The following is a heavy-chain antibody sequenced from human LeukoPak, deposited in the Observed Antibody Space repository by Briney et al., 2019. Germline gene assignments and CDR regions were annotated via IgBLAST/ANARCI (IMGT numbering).Heavy chain of an antibody. CDR1: GGSISSYY. CDR3: ARIDSGWYAGSYYYYYYMDV. J-gene: IGHJ6*03. CDR2: IYTSGST. D-gene: IGHD6-19*01. V-gene: IGHV4-4*07. Sequence: PSETLSLTCTVSGGSISSYYWSWIRQPAGKGLEWIGRIYTSGSTNYNPSLKSRVTISVDKSKNQFSLKLSSVTAADTAVYYCARIDSGWYAGSYYYYYYMDVWGKGTTVTVSS.